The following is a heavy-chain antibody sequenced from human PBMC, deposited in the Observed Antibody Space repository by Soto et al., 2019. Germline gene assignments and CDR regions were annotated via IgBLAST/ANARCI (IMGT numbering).Heavy chain of an antibody. V-gene: IGHV1-24*01. J-gene: IGHJ4*02. Sequence: ASVMVSCKVSGYTLTELSMHWVRQAPGKGLEWMGGFDPEDGETIYAQKFQGRVTMTEDTSTDTAYMELSSLRSEDTAVYYCATDRVGETYDFWSGSIYWGQGTLVTVSS. D-gene: IGHD3-3*01. CDR2: FDPEDGET. CDR3: ATDRVGETYDFWSGSIY. CDR1: GYTLTELS.